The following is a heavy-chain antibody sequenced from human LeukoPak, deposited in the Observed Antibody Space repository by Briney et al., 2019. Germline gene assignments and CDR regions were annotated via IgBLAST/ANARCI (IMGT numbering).Heavy chain of an antibody. J-gene: IGHJ3*02. CDR2: IKQDGSEK. CDR1: GFTFSSYW. D-gene: IGHD3-10*01. Sequence: GGSLRLSCAASGFTFSSYWMTWVRQAPGKGLEWVANIKQDGSEKYDVDSVKGRFTISRDNAQNSLYLQMNSLRAEDTAVYYCARPGYYGSGTGLDAFDIWGQGTMVTVSS. CDR3: ARPGYYGSGTGLDAFDI. V-gene: IGHV3-7*01.